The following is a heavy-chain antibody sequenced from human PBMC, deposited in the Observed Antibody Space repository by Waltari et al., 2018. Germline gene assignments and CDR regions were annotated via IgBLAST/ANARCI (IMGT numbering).Heavy chain of an antibody. Sequence: QVQLQESGPGLVKPSETLSPTCAASGYSLSRGSSWGARRPPPGKGLRWIGSIYHSGSTYYNPSLKSRVTISVDTSKNQFSLKLSSVTAADTAVYYCARITHSGYDLSGTFDYWGQGTLVTVSS. J-gene: IGHJ4*02. CDR2: IYHSGST. CDR1: GYSLSRGSS. V-gene: IGHV4-38-2*01. D-gene: IGHD5-12*01. CDR3: ARITHSGYDLSGTFDY.